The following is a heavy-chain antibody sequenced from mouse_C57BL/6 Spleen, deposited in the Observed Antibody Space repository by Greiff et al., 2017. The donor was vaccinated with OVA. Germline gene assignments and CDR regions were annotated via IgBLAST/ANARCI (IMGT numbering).Heavy chain of an antibody. V-gene: IGHV10-1*01. D-gene: IGHD2-12*01. CDR2: IRSKSNNYAT. J-gene: IGHJ2*01. CDR3: GRKYVVTSGFDY. CDR1: GFTFTTYA. Sequence: EVQLVESGGGLVQPKVSLKLSCAASGFTFTTYAMNWVRQAPGKGLEWVARIRSKSNNYATYYAESVKDRFTISRADSESILYLQMNNLKTEDTAVYYGGRKYVVTSGFDYWGQGTTLTVSS.